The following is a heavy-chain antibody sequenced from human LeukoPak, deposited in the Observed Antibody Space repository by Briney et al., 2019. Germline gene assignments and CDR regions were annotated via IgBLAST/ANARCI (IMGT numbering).Heavy chain of an antibody. D-gene: IGHD4-17*01. CDR2: IYHSGST. CDR1: GYSISSGYY. V-gene: IGHV4-38-2*02. J-gene: IGHJ4*02. CDR3: ARAGDYGDYGEFDY. Sequence: SETLSLTCTVSGYSISSGYYWGWIRQPPGKGLEWIGSIYHSGSTYYNPSLKSRVTISVDTSKNQFSLKLSSVTAADTAVYYCARAGDYGDYGEFDYWGQGTLVTVSS.